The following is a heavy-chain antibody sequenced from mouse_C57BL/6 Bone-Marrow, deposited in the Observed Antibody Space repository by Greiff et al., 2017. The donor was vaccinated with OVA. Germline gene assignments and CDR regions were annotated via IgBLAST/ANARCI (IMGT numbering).Heavy chain of an antibody. V-gene: IGHV1-80*01. CDR1: GYAFSSYW. CDR3: ARLFDGYYWFAY. Sequence: QVQLKESGAELVKPGASVKISCKASGYAFSSYWMNWVKQRPGKGLEWIGQIYPGDGDTNYNGKFKGKATLTADKSSSTAYMQLSSLTSEDSAVYFCARLFDGYYWFAYWGQGTLVTVSA. D-gene: IGHD2-3*01. CDR2: IYPGDGDT. J-gene: IGHJ3*01.